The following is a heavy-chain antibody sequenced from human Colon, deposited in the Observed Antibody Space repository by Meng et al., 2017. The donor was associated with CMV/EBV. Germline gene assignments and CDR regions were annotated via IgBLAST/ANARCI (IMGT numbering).Heavy chain of an antibody. D-gene: IGHD4/OR15-4a*01. V-gene: IGHV4-4*02. CDR1: GASVSSNHW. CDR2: IHHNGTT. CDR3: GSATDYKVDY. J-gene: IGHJ4*02. Sequence: LTGAVSGASVSSNHWWTWVRQPPGKGPEWIGEIHHNGTTAHNPSLRSRISFSVDKSRNQVSLHLTTVTAADTAVYYCGSATDYKVDYWGQGTLVTVSS.